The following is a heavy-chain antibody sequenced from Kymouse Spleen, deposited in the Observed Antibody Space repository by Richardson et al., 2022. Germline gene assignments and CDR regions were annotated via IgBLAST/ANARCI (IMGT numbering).Heavy chain of an antibody. CDR3: TTDIAAAGYYYYYGMDV. Sequence: EVQLVESGGGLVKPGGSLRLSCAASGFTFSNAWMSWVRQAPGKGLEWVGRIKSKTDGGTTDYAAPVKGRFTISRDDSKNTLYLQMNSLKTEDTAVYYCTTDIAAAGYYYYYGMDVWGQGTTVTVSS. D-gene: IGHD6-13*01. CDR2: IKSKTDGGTT. V-gene: IGHV3-15*01. J-gene: IGHJ6*02. CDR1: GFTFSNAW.